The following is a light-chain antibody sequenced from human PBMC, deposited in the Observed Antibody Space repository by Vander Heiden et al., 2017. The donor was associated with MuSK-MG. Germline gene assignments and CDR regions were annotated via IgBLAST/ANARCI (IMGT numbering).Light chain of an antibody. CDR2: STS. V-gene: IGKV3-20*01. CDR3: QQDGCSPLT. Sequence: EIVLTQSPGTLSLSPGERATLSCRASQSVSSSYLAWYQQKPGQAPRVLIYSTSTRATGIPDRFSGSGSGTDFTLTISRLEPEDFGVYYCQQDGCSPLTFGGGTKVEVK. J-gene: IGKJ4*01. CDR1: QSVSSSY.